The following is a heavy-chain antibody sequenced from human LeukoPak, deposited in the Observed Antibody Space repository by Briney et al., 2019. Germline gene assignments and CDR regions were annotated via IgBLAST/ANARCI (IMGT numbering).Heavy chain of an antibody. Sequence: GESLKISCKGSGYSFTSYWIGWVRQLPGKGLEWMGRIDPSDSYTNYSPSFQGHVTISADKSISTAYLQWSSLKASDTAMYYCARHDYGDLLNYYGMDVWGKGTTVTVSS. D-gene: IGHD4-17*01. CDR1: GYSFTSYW. CDR3: ARHDYGDLLNYYGMDV. V-gene: IGHV5-10-1*01. J-gene: IGHJ6*04. CDR2: IDPSDSYT.